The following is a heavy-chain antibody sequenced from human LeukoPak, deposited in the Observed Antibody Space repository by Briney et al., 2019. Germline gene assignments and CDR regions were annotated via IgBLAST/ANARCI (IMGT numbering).Heavy chain of an antibody. CDR2: ISTTGITM. J-gene: IGHJ4*02. CDR1: GFTFSDYY. Sequence: GGSLRLSCAASGFTFSDYYMSWIRQAPGKGLEWVSYISTTGITMYHADSVKGRFTISRDNSKNTLYLQMSSLRAEDTALYYCAKGKVPADLPKYYFDQWGQGTLVTVSS. V-gene: IGHV3-11*01. CDR3: AKGKVPADLPKYYFDQ. D-gene: IGHD2-2*01.